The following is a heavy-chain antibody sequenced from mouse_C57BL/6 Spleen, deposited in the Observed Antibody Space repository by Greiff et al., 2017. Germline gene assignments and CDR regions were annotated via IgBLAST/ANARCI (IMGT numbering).Heavy chain of an antibody. CDR1: GYAFSSSW. Sequence: VQLQQSGPELVKPGASVKISCKASGYAFSSSWMNWVKQRPGKGLEWIGRIYPGDGDTNYNGKFKGKATLTADKSSSTAYMQLSSLTSEDSAVYFCARSSGGYYDYDGFAYWGQGTLVTVSA. CDR3: ARSSGGYYDYDGFAY. D-gene: IGHD2-4*01. J-gene: IGHJ3*01. CDR2: IYPGDGDT. V-gene: IGHV1-82*01.